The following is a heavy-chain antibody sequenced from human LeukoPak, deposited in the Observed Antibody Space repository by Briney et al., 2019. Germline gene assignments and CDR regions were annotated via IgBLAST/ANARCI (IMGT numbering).Heavy chain of an antibody. CDR3: ADGYSYGYFDY. Sequence: KSSETLSLTCSVSGGSISSYYWSWIRQPAGKGLEWIGRIYTSGSTNYNPSLKSRVIISVDTSKNQFSLKLSSVTAADTAVYYCADGYSYGYFDYWGQGTLVTVSS. D-gene: IGHD5-18*01. CDR1: GGSISSYY. V-gene: IGHV4-4*07. CDR2: IYTSGST. J-gene: IGHJ4*02.